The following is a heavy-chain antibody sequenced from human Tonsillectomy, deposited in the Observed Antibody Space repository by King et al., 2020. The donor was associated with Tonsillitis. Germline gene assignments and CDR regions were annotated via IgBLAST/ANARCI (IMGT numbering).Heavy chain of an antibody. J-gene: IGHJ4*02. CDR3: TTHSGYYPSFDY. CDR2: IKSKSDGGTT. V-gene: IGHV3-15*01. D-gene: IGHD3-22*01. CDR1: GFTFSNAW. Sequence: QLVQSGGGLVKPGGSLRLSCAASGFTFSNAWMSWVRQAPGKGLEWVGRIKSKSDGGTTDYAAPVKGRFTISRDDSKNTLYLQMNSLKTEDTAVYYCTTHSGYYPSFDYWGQGTLVTVSS.